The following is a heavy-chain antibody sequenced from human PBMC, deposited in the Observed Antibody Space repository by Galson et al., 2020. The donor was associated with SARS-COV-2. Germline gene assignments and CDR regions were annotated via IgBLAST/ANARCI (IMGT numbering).Heavy chain of an antibody. CDR3: ARLYSLSGVVFDAFDI. Sequence: SGPTLVKPTETLTLTCTVSGFSVTNARLGVSWIRQPPGKALEWLAHIFSNDEKVYNTSLKTRLAISRDTSKNQVVLTMTNMDPVDTATYYCARLYSLSGVVFDAFDIWGQGTMVAVSS. CDR1: GFSVTNARLG. J-gene: IGHJ3*02. V-gene: IGHV2-26*01. D-gene: IGHD2-21*01. CDR2: IFSNDEK.